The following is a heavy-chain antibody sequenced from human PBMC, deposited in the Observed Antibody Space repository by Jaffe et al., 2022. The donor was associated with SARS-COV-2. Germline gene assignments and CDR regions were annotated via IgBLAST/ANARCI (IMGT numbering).Heavy chain of an antibody. CDR1: GDSISSDY. CDR3: SRGASGWYSNY. V-gene: IGHV4-59*01. CDR2: MYFSGST. Sequence: QVQLQESGPGLVKPSETLSLTCTVSGDSISSDYWTWIRQPPGKGLEWIGYMYFSGSTNYNPSLKSRVTMSVDTSKNQFSLKLTSVTAADTAVYYCSRGASGWYSNYWGRGTLVTVSS. J-gene: IGHJ4*02. D-gene: IGHD6-19*01.